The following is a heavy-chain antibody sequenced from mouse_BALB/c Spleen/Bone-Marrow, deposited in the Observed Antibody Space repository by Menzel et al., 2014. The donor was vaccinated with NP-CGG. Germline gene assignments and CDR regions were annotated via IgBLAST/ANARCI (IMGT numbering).Heavy chain of an antibody. CDR2: INPSTGYT. J-gene: IGHJ2*01. Sequence: VQLQQSGAELAKPGASVKMSCKASGYTFTSYWMHWVKQRPGQGLEWIGYINPSTGYTEYNQKFKDKATLTADKSSSTAYMQLSSLTSEDSAVYYCARRAVRYFDYWGQGTTPTVSS. V-gene: IGHV1-7*01. D-gene: IGHD2-13*01. CDR1: GYTFTSYW. CDR3: ARRAVRYFDY.